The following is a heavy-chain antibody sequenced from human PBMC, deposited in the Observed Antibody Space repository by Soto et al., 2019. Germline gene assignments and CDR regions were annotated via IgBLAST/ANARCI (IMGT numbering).Heavy chain of an antibody. CDR3: VRGSLWGEWNYYYYGMDV. V-gene: IGHV3-7*05. CDR2: IKQDGSEK. Sequence: PGGSLRLSCAASGFTFSSYWMSWVRQAPGKGLEWVANIKQDGSEKYYVDSVKGRFTISRDNAKNSLYLQMNSLRAEDTAVYYCVRGSLWGEWNYYYYGMDVWGQGTTVTVSS. J-gene: IGHJ6*02. CDR1: GFTFSSYW. D-gene: IGHD3-16*01.